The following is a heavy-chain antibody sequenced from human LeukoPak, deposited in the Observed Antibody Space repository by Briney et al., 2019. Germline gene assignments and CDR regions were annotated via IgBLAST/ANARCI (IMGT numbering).Heavy chain of an antibody. J-gene: IGHJ4*02. CDR1: GYTFTSSY. D-gene: IGHD3-22*01. CDR2: ISPSGAST. V-gene: IGHV1-46*01. CDR3: ARDRSPRHYYDTRDYHGAADY. Sequence: ASVKVSCKASGYTFTSSYLHWVRQAPGQGLEWMGMISPSGASTTYAQKFQGRVTMTRDTSISTASMELSSLKPDDTAVYYCARDRSPRHYYDTRDYHGAADYWGQGTLVTVSS.